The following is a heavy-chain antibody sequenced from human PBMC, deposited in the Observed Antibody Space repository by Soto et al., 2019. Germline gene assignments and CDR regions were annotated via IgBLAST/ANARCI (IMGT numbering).Heavy chain of an antibody. CDR1: GFTIRNYA. CDR3: ARWTVSANNWFDP. Sequence: VQVVESGGDLVQPGESLRLSCAASGFTIRNYAMSWVRQAPGQALEWVSGISGTSDRTYYADSVKGRFTISRDNAKNSLYLQMNSLRAEDTAVYYCARWTVSANNWFDPWVQGTLVTVSS. V-gene: IGHV3-23*04. J-gene: IGHJ5*02. D-gene: IGHD2-8*01. CDR2: ISGTSDRT.